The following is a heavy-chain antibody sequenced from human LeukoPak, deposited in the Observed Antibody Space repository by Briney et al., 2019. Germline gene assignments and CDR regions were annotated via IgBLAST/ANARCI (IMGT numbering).Heavy chain of an antibody. Sequence: GGSLRLSCAASGFTFSSHSMNWVRQAPGKGLEWVSSISSSSSYIYYADSVKGRFTISRDNAKNSLYLQMNSLRAEDTAVYYCARRAKMATISVVDYWGQGTLVTVSS. CDR3: ARRAKMATISVVDY. CDR1: GFTFSSHS. V-gene: IGHV3-21*01. CDR2: ISSSSSYI. D-gene: IGHD5-24*01. J-gene: IGHJ4*02.